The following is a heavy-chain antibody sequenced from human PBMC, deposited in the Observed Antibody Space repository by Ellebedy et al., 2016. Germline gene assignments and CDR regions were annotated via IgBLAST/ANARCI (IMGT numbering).Heavy chain of an antibody. CDR3: ARHFDPDYGDYNFDY. Sequence: ASVKVSXXASGYTFTSYGISWVRQAPGQGLEWMGWISAYNGNTNYAQKLQGRVTMTTDTSTSTAYMELRSLRSDDTAVYYCARHFDPDYGDYNFDYWGQGTLVTVSS. D-gene: IGHD4-17*01. V-gene: IGHV1-18*01. J-gene: IGHJ4*02. CDR1: GYTFTSYG. CDR2: ISAYNGNT.